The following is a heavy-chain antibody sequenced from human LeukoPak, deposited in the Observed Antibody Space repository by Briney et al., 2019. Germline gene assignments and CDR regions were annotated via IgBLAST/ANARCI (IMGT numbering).Heavy chain of an antibody. V-gene: IGHV1-18*04. Sequence: ASVKVSCKASGYTFTSYGISWVRQAPGQGLEWMGWISAYNGNTNYARKLQGRVTMTTDTSTSTAYMELRSLRSDDTAVYYCARDLSRRVRGVSRNDYWGQGTLVTVSS. D-gene: IGHD3-10*01. CDR2: ISAYNGNT. J-gene: IGHJ4*02. CDR3: ARDLSRRVRGVSRNDY. CDR1: GYTFTSYG.